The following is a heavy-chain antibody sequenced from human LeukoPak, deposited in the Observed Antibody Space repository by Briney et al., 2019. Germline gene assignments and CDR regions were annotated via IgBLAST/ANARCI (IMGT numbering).Heavy chain of an antibody. J-gene: IGHJ5*02. V-gene: IGHV4-31*03. D-gene: IGHD3-22*01. CDR2: IYYSGST. CDR1: GGSISSGGYY. Sequence: SQTLSLTCTVSGGSISSGGYYWSWIRQHPGKGLEWIGYIYYSGSTYYNPSLKSRVTISVDTSKNQYSLKLSSVTAADTAVYYCARGAYYDSSGYYSPWGQGTLVTVSS. CDR3: ARGAYYDSSGYYSP.